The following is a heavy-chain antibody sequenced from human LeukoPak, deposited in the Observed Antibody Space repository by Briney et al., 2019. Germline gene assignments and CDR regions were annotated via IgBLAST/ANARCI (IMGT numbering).Heavy chain of an antibody. J-gene: IGHJ4*02. Sequence: SETLSLTCTVSGGSISSSSYYWGWIRQPPGKGLEWIGSIYYSGSTYYNPSLKSRVTISVDTSKNQFSLKLSSVTAADTAVYYCARGHRRTGVDYWGQGTLVTVSS. CDR1: GGSISSSSYY. V-gene: IGHV4-39*07. D-gene: IGHD7-27*01. CDR2: IYYSGST. CDR3: ARGHRRTGVDY.